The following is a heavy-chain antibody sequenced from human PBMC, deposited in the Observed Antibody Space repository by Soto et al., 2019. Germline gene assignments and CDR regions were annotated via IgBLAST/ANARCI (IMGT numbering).Heavy chain of an antibody. CDR3: AREAGDYVNAFDI. Sequence: EVQLVESGGDLVQPVGSLRLSCAASGFTFSSYWMSWVRQAPGKGLEWVANIKQDGNIKYYVDSVKGRFTISRDNAKNSLYLQMNSLRAEDTAVYFCAREAGDYVNAFDIWGQGTMVTLSS. J-gene: IGHJ3*02. CDR2: IKQDGNIK. V-gene: IGHV3-7*01. D-gene: IGHD4-17*01. CDR1: GFTFSSYW.